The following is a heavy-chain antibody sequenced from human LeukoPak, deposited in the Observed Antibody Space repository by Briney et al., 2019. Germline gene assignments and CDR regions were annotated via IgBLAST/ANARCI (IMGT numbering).Heavy chain of an antibody. V-gene: IGHV4-38-2*02. CDR2: TNHSGNT. D-gene: IGHD3-10*01. Sequence: SETLSLTCTVSGYSINSGDFWGWIRQPPGKGLEWIGSTNHSGNTYHNPSLKSRVTMSVDTSKNQFSLKLSSVTAADTAVYYCARDSGTTGEVKFDPWGQGTLVTVSS. CDR3: ARDSGTTGEVKFDP. CDR1: GYSINSGDF. J-gene: IGHJ5*02.